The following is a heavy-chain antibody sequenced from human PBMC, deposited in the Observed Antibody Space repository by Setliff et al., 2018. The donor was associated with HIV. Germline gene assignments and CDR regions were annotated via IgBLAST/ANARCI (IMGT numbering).Heavy chain of an antibody. V-gene: IGHV2-26*01. J-gene: IGHJ4*02. CDR3: ARMGYYSGWYNY. Sequence: SGPTLVNPTQTLTLTCTFSGFSLSTSGMCVSWIRQPPGKALEWLAHIFSDDEKSYSTSLKSRLTIFKDTSKGQVVLIMTNMGPVDTGTYYCARMGYYSGWYNYWGQGALVTVSS. D-gene: IGHD6-19*01. CDR1: GFSLSTSGMC. CDR2: IFSDDEK.